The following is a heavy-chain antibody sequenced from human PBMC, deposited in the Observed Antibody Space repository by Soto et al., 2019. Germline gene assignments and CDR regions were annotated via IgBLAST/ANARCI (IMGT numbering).Heavy chain of an antibody. D-gene: IGHD3-10*01. V-gene: IGHV3-74*01. CDR2: IRSDGGDT. Sequence: SGGSLRLSCAASGFTFSSYWMHWVRQAPGKGLVWVSRIRSDGGDTNYADSVKGRFTISRDNAKNTLYLQMNSLRAEDTAVYYCARDRIIGSGGCDNWGLGTLVTVSS. J-gene: IGHJ4*02. CDR1: GFTFSSYW. CDR3: ARDRIIGSGGCDN.